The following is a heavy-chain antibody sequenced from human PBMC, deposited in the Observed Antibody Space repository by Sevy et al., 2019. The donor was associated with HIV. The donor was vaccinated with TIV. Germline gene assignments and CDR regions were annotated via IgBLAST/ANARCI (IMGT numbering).Heavy chain of an antibody. CDR3: ARDWGYGDYVSDYYYYGMDV. CDR1: GFTVSSNY. CDR2: IYSGGST. D-gene: IGHD4-17*01. V-gene: IGHV3-53*01. Sequence: GGSLRLSCAASGFTVSSNYMSWVRQAPGKGLEWVSVIYSGGSTYYADSVKGRFTISRENSKNTLYLQMNSLRAEDTAVYYCARDWGYGDYVSDYYYYGMDVWGQGTTVTVSS. J-gene: IGHJ6*02.